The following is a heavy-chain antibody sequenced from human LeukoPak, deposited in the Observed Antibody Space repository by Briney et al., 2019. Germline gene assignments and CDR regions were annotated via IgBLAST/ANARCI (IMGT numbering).Heavy chain of an antibody. D-gene: IGHD3-3*01. Sequence: RESLKISCKGSGYSFTSYSIGWARHMPGKGLDWMGIIYPGDSDTRYSLSFQGQVTHSAGKSISTACRQWSSLQPSPPCIIYRARPTGGYDFWSGYYYFGYWGQGTLVTVSS. V-gene: IGHV5-51*01. CDR1: GYSFTSYS. CDR3: ARPTGGYDFWSGYYYFGY. J-gene: IGHJ4*02. CDR2: IYPGDSDT.